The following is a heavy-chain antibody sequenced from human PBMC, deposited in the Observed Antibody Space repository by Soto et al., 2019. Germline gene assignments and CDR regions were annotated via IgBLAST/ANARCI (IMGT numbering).Heavy chain of an antibody. V-gene: IGHV4-59*08. CDR3: ARHGFGRLHGLVDV. CDR1: GGSITNCY. CDR2: MQFNGYS. J-gene: IGHJ6*02. D-gene: IGHD3-10*01. Sequence: QVQLQEWGPGLVKPSETLSLTCTVSGGSITNCYCSWFRQPPGKGLEWIGYMQFNGYSAYNLSLKRRVTMSMATSKTQFSLMLESVTATDTAVYYCARHGFGRLHGLVDVWGQGTTVIVSS.